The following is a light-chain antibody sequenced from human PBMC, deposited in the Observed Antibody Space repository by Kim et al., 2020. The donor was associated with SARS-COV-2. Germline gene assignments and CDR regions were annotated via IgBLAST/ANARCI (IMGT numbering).Light chain of an antibody. CDR2: DTY. CDR3: QQYNDWPLT. CDR1: QSVSRK. V-gene: IGKV3-15*01. J-gene: IGKJ4*01. Sequence: IVMTQSPATLSVSPGERATLSCRASQSVSRKLAWYQQKPGQAPRLLIYDTYTRATGIPARFSGNGSGTEFTLIISSLQSEDFAVYYCQQYNDWPLTFGGGTKVDIK.